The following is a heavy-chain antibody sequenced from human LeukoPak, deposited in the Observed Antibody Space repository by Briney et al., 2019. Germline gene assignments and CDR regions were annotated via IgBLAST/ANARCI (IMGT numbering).Heavy chain of an antibody. Sequence: KPSETLSLTCAVYGGSFSGYYWSWIRQPPGKGLEWIGEINHSGSTNYNPSLKSRVTISVDTSKNQFSLKLSSVTAADTAVYYCARSGYSSSWYPRDNWFDPWGQGTLVTVSS. J-gene: IGHJ5*02. CDR2: INHSGST. CDR3: ARSGYSSSWYPRDNWFDP. CDR1: GGSFSGYY. V-gene: IGHV4-34*01. D-gene: IGHD6-13*01.